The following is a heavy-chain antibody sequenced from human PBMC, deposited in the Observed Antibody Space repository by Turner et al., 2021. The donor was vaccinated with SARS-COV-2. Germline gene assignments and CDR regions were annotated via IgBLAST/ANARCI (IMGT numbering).Heavy chain of an antibody. CDR1: GGTISSYA. D-gene: IGHD4-17*01. Sequence: QVQLVQSGAEVKKPGSAVKVSCKASGGTISSYAISWVGQAPGQGLECKGGIIPIFGTANDAQKFQGRVTITADESTSTDYMELSSLGSEDTAVYYCVVGDYPRRFDPWGQGTLVTVSS. CDR3: VVGDYPRRFDP. CDR2: IIPIFGTA. J-gene: IGHJ5*02. V-gene: IGHV1-69*01.